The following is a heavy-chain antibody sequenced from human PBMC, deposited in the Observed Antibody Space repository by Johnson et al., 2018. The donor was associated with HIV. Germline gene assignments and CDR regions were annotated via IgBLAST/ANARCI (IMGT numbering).Heavy chain of an antibody. D-gene: IGHD3-16*01. Sequence: VQLVESGGGLVQPGRSLRLSCAASAFPFDDHALHWVRQTPGKGLQWFSIILKGRFTISRDNAKNSLYLVMKSLRDEVTALYFCARGRRGDPIACDIWGQGTMVTVSS. CDR2: I. CDR3: ARGRRGDPIACDI. CDR1: AFPFDDHA. J-gene: IGHJ3*02. V-gene: IGHV3-9*01.